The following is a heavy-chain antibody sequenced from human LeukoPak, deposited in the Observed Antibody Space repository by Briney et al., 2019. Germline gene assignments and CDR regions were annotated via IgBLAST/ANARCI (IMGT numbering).Heavy chain of an antibody. CDR2: INPSGGST. CDR1: GYTFTTYY. J-gene: IGHJ4*02. D-gene: IGHD3-9*01. Sequence: ASVKVSCKASGYTFTTYYVHWVRQAPGQGLEWMGIINPSGGSTTYAQKFRGRLTMTRDMSTSTVYMELSSQRSEDTAVYYCARGSRPVYNLLTGKRYFDYWGQGTLLTVSS. V-gene: IGHV1-46*01. CDR3: ARGSRPVYNLLTGKRYFDY.